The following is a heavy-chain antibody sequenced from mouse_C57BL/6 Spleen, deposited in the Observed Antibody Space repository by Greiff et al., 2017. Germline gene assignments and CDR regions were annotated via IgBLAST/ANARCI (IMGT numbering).Heavy chain of an antibody. CDR3: ARLVTTMGRARDD. CDR2: ISNGGGST. D-gene: IGHD2-2*01. CDR1: GFTFSDYY. V-gene: IGHV5-12*01. J-gene: IGHJ4*01. Sequence: EVQGVESGGGLVQPGGSLKLSCAASGFTFSDYYMYWVRQTPEKRLEWVAYISNGGGSTYYPDTVQGRFTISRDNAKNTLYLQMSRLKSEDTAMYYCARLVTTMGRARDDGGQGTSVTVAS.